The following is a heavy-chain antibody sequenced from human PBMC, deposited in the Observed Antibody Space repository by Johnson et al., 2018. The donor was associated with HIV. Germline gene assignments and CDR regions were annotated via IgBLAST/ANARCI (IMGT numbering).Heavy chain of an antibody. V-gene: IGHV3-66*01. J-gene: IGHJ3*02. CDR1: GFTVSSNY. Sequence: MQLVESGGGLVQPGGSLRLSCAASGFTVSSNYMSWVRQAPGKGLEWVSVIYSGGSTYYADSVKDRFTVSIDTSKNTLYLHMNRLRADDTAVYHCARGHSDLFTGSDIWGHGTMVTVSS. CDR2: IYSGGST. D-gene: IGHD1-1*01. CDR3: ARGHSDLFTGSDI.